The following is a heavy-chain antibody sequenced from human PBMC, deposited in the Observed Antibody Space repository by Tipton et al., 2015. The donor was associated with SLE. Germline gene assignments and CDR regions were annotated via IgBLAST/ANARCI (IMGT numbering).Heavy chain of an antibody. Sequence: TLSLTCTVSGDSFSSGSSSWNWVRQPAGKGLEWIGLIYNSGITNYNPSLQSRVTLSVDMSKNQFSLKLSSVTAADTAVYYCAKDSGTYYFDFWGQGVLVNVSS. CDR3: AKDSGTYYFDF. J-gene: IGHJ4*02. CDR1: GDSFSSGSSS. CDR2: IYNSGIT. V-gene: IGHV4-61*10. D-gene: IGHD1-26*01.